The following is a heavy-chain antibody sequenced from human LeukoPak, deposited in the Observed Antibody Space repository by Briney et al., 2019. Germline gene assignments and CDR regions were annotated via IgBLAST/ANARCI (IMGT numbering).Heavy chain of an antibody. V-gene: IGHV3-7*03. CDR1: GFTFSSYW. CDR3: AKDAGPYFSFFDY. J-gene: IGHJ4*02. CDR2: IKQDGSEK. D-gene: IGHD2/OR15-2a*01. Sequence: GGSLRLSCAASGFTFSSYWMVWVRQAPGKGLEWVASIKQDGSEKYYVDSMKGRFTISRDNAKNSLYLQMNSLRAEDTAVYYCAKDAGPYFSFFDYWGQGTLVTVSS.